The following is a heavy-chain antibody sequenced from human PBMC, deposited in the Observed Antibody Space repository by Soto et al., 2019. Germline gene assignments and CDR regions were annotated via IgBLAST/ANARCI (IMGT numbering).Heavy chain of an antibody. J-gene: IGHJ2*01. Sequence: GESLKISCAASGFTFSSYGMHWVRQAPGKGLEWVAVISYDGSNKYYADSVKGRFTISRDNSKNTLYLQMNSLRAEDTAVYYCAKDFVTGYWYFDLWGRGTLVTVSS. CDR3: AKDFVTGYWYFDL. CDR2: ISYDGSNK. CDR1: GFTFSSYG. V-gene: IGHV3-30*18. D-gene: IGHD1-1*01.